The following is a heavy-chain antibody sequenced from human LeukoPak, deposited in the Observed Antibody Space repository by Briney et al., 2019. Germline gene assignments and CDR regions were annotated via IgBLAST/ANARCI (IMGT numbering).Heavy chain of an antibody. J-gene: IGHJ4*02. V-gene: IGHV3-23*01. CDR2: ISGSGGST. D-gene: IGHD6-13*01. CDR3: AKGVSPYTSYFDY. CDR1: GSTFSSYA. Sequence: GGSLRLSCAASGSTFSSYAMSWVRQPPGKGLEWVSAISGSGGSTYYADSVKGRFTISRDNSKNTLYLQMNSLRAEDTAVYYCAKGVSPYTSYFDYWGQGTLVTVSS.